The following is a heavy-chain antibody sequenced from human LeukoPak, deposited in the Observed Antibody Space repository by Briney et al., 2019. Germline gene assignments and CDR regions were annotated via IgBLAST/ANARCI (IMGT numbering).Heavy chain of an antibody. D-gene: IGHD6-13*01. CDR2: IWYDGSNK. J-gene: IGHJ4*02. CDR3: ARDTIAAAGFDY. CDR1: GFTFSSYG. Sequence: PGGSLRLSCAASGFTFSSYGMHWVRQAPGKGLEWVAVIWYDGSNKYYPDSVKGRFTISRDNSKNTLYLQMNSLRAEDTAVYYCARDTIAAAGFDYWGQGTLVTVSS. V-gene: IGHV3-33*01.